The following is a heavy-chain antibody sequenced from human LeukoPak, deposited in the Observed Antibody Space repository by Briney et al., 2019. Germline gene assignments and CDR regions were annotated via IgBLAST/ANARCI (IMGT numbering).Heavy chain of an antibody. CDR2: INPNSGGT. Sequence: RASVKVSCKASGYTFTGYYMHWVRQAPGQGLEWMGWINPNSGGTNYAQKFQGRVTMTRDTSISTAYMELSRLRSDDTAVYYCARGPHGRIYDILTGFDYWGQGTLVTVSS. CDR1: GYTFTGYY. CDR3: ARGPHGRIYDILTGFDY. J-gene: IGHJ4*02. D-gene: IGHD3-9*01. V-gene: IGHV1-2*02.